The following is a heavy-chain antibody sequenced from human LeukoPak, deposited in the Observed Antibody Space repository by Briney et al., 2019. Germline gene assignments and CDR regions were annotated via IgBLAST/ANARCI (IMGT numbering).Heavy chain of an antibody. V-gene: IGHV3-11*01. J-gene: IGHJ5*02. Sequence: RLSSATSGLTFTDSYMSCIREPPGRVLECISYISSNGRTIYYADSVKGRFTISRDNARKSVYLQMNSLRAEDTAIYYCARTQQWLVSGFDPWGQGTLVTVSS. D-gene: IGHD6-19*01. CDR3: ARTQQWLVSGFDP. CDR1: GLTFTDSY. CDR2: ISSNGRTI.